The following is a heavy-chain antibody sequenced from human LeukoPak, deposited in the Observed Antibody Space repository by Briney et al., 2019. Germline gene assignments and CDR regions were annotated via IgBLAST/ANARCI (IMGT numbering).Heavy chain of an antibody. CDR3: AREELDIVATIVVDNAFDI. V-gene: IGHV3-21*01. CDR2: ISSSSSYI. CDR1: GFTFSSYS. Sequence: PGGSLRLSCAASGFTFSSYSMNWVSQAPGKGLELVSSISSSSSYIYYADSVKCRFTISRDNAKNSLYLQMNSLRAEDTAVYYCAREELDIVATIVVDNAFDIWGQGTMVTVSS. D-gene: IGHD5-12*01. J-gene: IGHJ3*02.